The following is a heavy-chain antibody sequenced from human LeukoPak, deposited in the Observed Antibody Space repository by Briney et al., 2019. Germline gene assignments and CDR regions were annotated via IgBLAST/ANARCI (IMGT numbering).Heavy chain of an antibody. Sequence: PSETLSLTCTVSGGSMNTYYWTWIRQPPGKGLEWIGYIYHSGSTKYNPSLKSRVTISVDTSKNQFSLNLSSVTAADTAVYYCARGGYSGKDYSNWGQGTLVTVSS. D-gene: IGHD5-12*01. V-gene: IGHV4-59*01. CDR3: ARGGYSGKDYSN. CDR1: GGSMNTYY. J-gene: IGHJ4*02. CDR2: IYHSGST.